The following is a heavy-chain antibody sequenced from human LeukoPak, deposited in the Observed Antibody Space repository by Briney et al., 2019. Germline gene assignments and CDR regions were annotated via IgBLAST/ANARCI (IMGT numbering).Heavy chain of an antibody. D-gene: IGHD3-10*01. CDR2: IYHSGST. CDR3: ARRRWRITMVRGVSSYMDV. Sequence: SETLSLTCTVSGYSISSGYYWGWIRQPPGKGLEWIGSIYHSGSTYYNPSLKSRVTISVDTSKNQFSLKLSSVTAADTAVYYCARRRWRITMVRGVSSYMDVWGKGTTVTISS. V-gene: IGHV4-38-2*02. J-gene: IGHJ6*03. CDR1: GYSISSGYY.